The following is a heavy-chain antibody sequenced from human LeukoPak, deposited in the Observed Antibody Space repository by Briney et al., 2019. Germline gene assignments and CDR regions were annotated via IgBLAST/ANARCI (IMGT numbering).Heavy chain of an antibody. CDR2: INHSGST. Sequence: SETLSLTCAVYGGSFSGYYWSWIRQPPGKGLEWIGEINHSGSTNYNPSLKSRVTISVDTSKNQFSLKLSSVTAADTAVYYCARGVGATISYYHYYIDVWGKGTTVTVSS. J-gene: IGHJ6*03. CDR1: GGSFSGYY. V-gene: IGHV4-34*01. CDR3: ARGVGATISYYHYYIDV. D-gene: IGHD1-26*01.